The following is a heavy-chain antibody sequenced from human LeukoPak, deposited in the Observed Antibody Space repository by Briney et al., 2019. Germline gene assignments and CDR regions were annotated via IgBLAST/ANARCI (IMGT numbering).Heavy chain of an antibody. V-gene: IGHV1-69*04. CDR3: ARGGRWGYSSGSNPPYYFDY. CDR1: GGTFGSYG. Sequence: ASVKVSCKASGGTFGSYGTSWVRQAPGQGLEWMGRIIPIPGIVNYAQKFQGRVTITADKSTSTAYMELSSLRSEDTAVYYCARGGRWGYSSGSNPPYYFDYWGQGTLVTVSS. D-gene: IGHD6-19*01. CDR2: IIPIPGIV. J-gene: IGHJ4*02.